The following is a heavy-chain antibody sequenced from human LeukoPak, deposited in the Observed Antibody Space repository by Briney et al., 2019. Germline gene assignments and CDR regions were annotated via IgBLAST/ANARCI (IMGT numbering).Heavy chain of an antibody. V-gene: IGHV1-18*01. Sequence: GASVKVSCKASGYTFTSYGISWVRQAPGQGLEWMGWISAYNGNTNYAQKLQGRVTMTTDTSTSTAYMELRSLRSDDTAVYYCARDGLSLSPGRDVLLWFGELLAYYNWFDPWGQGTLVTVSS. D-gene: IGHD3-10*01. CDR2: ISAYNGNT. CDR3: ARDGLSLSPGRDVLLWFGELLAYYNWFDP. CDR1: GYTFTSYG. J-gene: IGHJ5*02.